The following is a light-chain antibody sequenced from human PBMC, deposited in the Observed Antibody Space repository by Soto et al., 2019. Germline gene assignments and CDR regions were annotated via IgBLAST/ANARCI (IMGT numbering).Light chain of an antibody. Sequence: EIVLTQSPGTLSLSPGERATLSCRASQSVSSSYLAWYQQKPGQAPRLLIYGASDRATGIPDRFSGSGSVTDFTLTISRLEPEDVAVYYCQQYGSSPPITFGPGTKVDIK. V-gene: IGKV3-20*01. CDR1: QSVSSSY. J-gene: IGKJ3*01. CDR3: QQYGSSPPIT. CDR2: GAS.